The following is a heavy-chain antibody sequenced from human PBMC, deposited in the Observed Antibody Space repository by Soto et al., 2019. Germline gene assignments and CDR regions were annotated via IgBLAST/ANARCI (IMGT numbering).Heavy chain of an antibody. V-gene: IGHV4-39*01. CDR1: GGSISSSSYY. CDR3: ARRWGSSVRVVTAIPFDY. J-gene: IGHJ4*02. Sequence: SETLSLTCTVSGGSISSSSYYWGWIRQPPGKGLEWIGSIYYSGSTYYNPSLKSRVTISVDTSKNQFSLKLSSVTAADTAVYYCARRWGSSVRVVTAIPFDYWGQGTLVTVSS. CDR2: IYYSGST. D-gene: IGHD2-21*02.